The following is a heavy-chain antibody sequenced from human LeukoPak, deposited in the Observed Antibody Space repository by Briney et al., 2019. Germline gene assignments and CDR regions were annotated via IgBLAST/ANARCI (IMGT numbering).Heavy chain of an antibody. Sequence: ASVKVSCKASGYAFTAIYIHWVRQTPGQGLEWMGWINPNSGGTNFAQKSQGRVTMTRDTSISTAYMELSRLGSDDTAVYYCARGPATGDFDYWGQGTLVTVSS. CDR1: GYAFTAIY. D-gene: IGHD7-27*01. CDR2: INPNSGGT. V-gene: IGHV1-2*02. J-gene: IGHJ4*02. CDR3: ARGPATGDFDY.